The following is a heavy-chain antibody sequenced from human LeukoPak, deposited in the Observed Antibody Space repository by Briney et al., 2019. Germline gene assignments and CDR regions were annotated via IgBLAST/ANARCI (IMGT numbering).Heavy chain of an antibody. V-gene: IGHV5-51*01. Sequence: GESLKISCKGSGYSFTSYWIGWVRQMPGKGLEWMGIIYPGDSDTRYSPSFQGQVTISADKSISTAYLQWSSLKASDTAMYYCARRKGEDGYNHAYNWFDPWGQGTLVTVSS. CDR3: ARRKGEDGYNHAYNWFDP. D-gene: IGHD5-24*01. CDR2: IYPGDSDT. J-gene: IGHJ5*02. CDR1: GYSFTSYW.